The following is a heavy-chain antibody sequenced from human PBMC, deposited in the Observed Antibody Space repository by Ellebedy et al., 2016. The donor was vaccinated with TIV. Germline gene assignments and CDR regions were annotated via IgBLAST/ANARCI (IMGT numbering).Heavy chain of an antibody. J-gene: IGHJ4*02. D-gene: IGHD5-18*01. Sequence: GESLKISCTASGFPFGDYAMSWFRQPPGKGLEWVGFIAGKGYDGTTEYAASVKGRFTISRDDSNGIAYLQMNSLKTEDTAVYYCVRDSYGHTAPPFYWGQGTLVTVSS. CDR3: VRDSYGHTAPPFY. CDR2: IAGKGYDGTT. V-gene: IGHV3-49*03. CDR1: GFPFGDYA.